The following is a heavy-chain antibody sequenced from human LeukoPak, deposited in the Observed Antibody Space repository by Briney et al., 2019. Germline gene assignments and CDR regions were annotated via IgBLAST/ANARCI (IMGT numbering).Heavy chain of an antibody. Sequence: SETLSLTCTVSGGSISSYYWSWIRQPPGKGLEWIGYIYYSGSTNYNPSLKSRVTISVDTSKNQFSLKLSSVTAADTAVYYCARRAVAGTRFDPWGQGTLVTVSS. V-gene: IGHV4-59*01. CDR2: IYYSGST. D-gene: IGHD6-19*01. J-gene: IGHJ5*02. CDR3: ARRAVAGTRFDP. CDR1: GGSISSYY.